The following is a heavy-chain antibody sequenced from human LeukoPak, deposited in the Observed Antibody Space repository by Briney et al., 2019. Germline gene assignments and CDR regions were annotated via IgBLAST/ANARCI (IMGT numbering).Heavy chain of an antibody. CDR1: GFTFSSYS. CDR2: ISSSSSYI. D-gene: IGHD3-3*01. Sequence: SGRSLRLSCAASGFTFSSYSMNWVRQAPGKGLEWVSSISSSSSYIYYADSVKGRFTISRDNAKNSLYLQMNSLRAEDTAVYYCARVLDPFYDAFDIWGQGTMVTVSS. J-gene: IGHJ3*02. V-gene: IGHV3-21*01. CDR3: ARVLDPFYDAFDI.